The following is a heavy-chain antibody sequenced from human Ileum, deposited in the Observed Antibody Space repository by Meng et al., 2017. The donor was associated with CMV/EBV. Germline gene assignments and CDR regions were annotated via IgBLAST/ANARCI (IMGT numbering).Heavy chain of an antibody. CDR2: INQNGST. D-gene: IGHD3-3*01. CDR1: GESFSGYY. J-gene: IGHJ4*02. Sequence: QVQLHQWGPGRLKPSETLSLTCAVYGESFSGYYWNWIRQSPRKGVEWIGQINQNGSTNYNPSLKSRVTISVDTSKNQFSLKLSSVTAADAAMYYCARGRRDLFYWSQGTLVTVSS. CDR3: ARGRRDLFY. V-gene: IGHV4-34*01.